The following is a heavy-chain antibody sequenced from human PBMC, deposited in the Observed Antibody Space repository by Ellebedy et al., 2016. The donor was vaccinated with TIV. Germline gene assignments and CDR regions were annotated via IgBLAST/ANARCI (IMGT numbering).Heavy chain of an antibody. CDR1: RFTFTSHA. V-gene: IGHV3-30*04. Sequence: GESLKISXAASRFTFTSHAMHWVRQAPGRGLEWVAIISYDGAYKNYADSVRGRFTISRNNSKKTLYLQLNSLRAEDTAVYYCARDMGYDLLSTSNYFDPWGQGTLVTVSS. D-gene: IGHD5-12*01. CDR3: ARDMGYDLLSTSNYFDP. CDR2: ISYDGAYK. J-gene: IGHJ5*02.